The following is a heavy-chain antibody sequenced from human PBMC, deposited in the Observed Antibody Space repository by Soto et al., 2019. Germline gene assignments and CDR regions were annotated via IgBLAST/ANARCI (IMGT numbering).Heavy chain of an antibody. CDR3: ARDPAY. Sequence: QVQLVQSGAEVKKHGASVKVSCKASGYTFTNYGISWVRQAPGQGLEWMGWISPYNGKTKYEQKFQGRVTVNTDTATSTGYMELRTLRADDAAVYSGARDPAYWGQGTLVTVSA. V-gene: IGHV1-18*01. J-gene: IGHJ4*02. CDR1: GYTFTNYG. CDR2: ISPYNGKT.